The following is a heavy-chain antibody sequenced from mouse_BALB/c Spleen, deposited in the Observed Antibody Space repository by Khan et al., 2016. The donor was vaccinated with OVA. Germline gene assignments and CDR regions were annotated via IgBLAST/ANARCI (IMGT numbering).Heavy chain of an antibody. CDR1: GYSITSDYA. CDR2: ISYSVST. D-gene: IGHD1-1*01. Sequence: EVQLQESGPGLVKPSQSLSLTCTVTGYSITSDYAWNWIRQFPGNKLEWMGYISYSVSTSYNPSLKSRISITRDTSKNQLFLQLNSVTTEDTATYYCARDYGSSYCYFDYWGQGTTLTVSS. CDR3: ARDYGSSYCYFDY. V-gene: IGHV3-2*02. J-gene: IGHJ2*01.